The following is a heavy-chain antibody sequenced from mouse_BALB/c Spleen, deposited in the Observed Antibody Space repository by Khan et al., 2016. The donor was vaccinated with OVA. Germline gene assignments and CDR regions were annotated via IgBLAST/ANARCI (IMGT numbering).Heavy chain of an antibody. D-gene: IGHD1-2*01. Sequence: EVQLQQSGPELVKPGASVKMSCKASGYTFTSYVMHWVKQKPGLGLEWIGYIYPFNDDTKYNEKFKGKATLTSDRSSSTAYMELSSLTSEDSAVDYCSPVGTYGVSFAYWGQGTLVTVSA. CDR2: IYPFNDDT. CDR1: GYTFTSYV. CDR3: SPVGTYGVSFAY. V-gene: IGHV1S136*01. J-gene: IGHJ3*01.